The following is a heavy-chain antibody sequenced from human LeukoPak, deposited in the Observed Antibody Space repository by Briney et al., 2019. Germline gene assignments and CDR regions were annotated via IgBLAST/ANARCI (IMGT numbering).Heavy chain of an antibody. CDR2: VYYTGST. CDR3: AGTVMSGYSYPFGF. J-gene: IGHJ4*02. CDR1: GGSMTEKY. V-gene: IGHV4-59*01. D-gene: IGHD5-18*01. Sequence: SETLSLTCTVTGGSMTEKYWNWIRQAPGKGPEWLGSVYYTGSTRVTPSLKSRLTVSMDTAQNQFSLTLTSVTPADMAVYFCAGTVMSGYSYPFGFWGQGTQVTVSS.